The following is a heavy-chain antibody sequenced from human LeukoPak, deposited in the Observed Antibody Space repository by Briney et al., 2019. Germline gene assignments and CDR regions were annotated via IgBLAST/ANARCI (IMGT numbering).Heavy chain of an antibody. CDR2: IAGNSTTI. CDR1: GFTVSDKY. CDR3: AKDLRPDGLYDFDS. D-gene: IGHD5/OR15-5a*01. V-gene: IGHV3-23*01. J-gene: IGHJ4*02. Sequence: GGSLRLSCAASGFTVSDKYMSWVRQAPGRGLEWVSVIAGNSTTIRYADSVKGRFTISRDNSKNTVFLQMNSLKVEDTALYYCAKDLRPDGLYDFDSWGQGTLVTVSS.